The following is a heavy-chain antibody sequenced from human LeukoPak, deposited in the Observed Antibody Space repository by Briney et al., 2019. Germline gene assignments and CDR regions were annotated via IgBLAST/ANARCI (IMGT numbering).Heavy chain of an antibody. Sequence: GGSLRLSCAASGFTFSSYSMNWVRQAPGKGLEWVSSISSSSSYIYYADSVKGRFTISRDNAKNSLYLQMNSPRAEDTAVYYCARDSNLRFLEWLPGGYFDYWGQGTLVTVSS. CDR3: ARDSNLRFLEWLPGGYFDY. V-gene: IGHV3-21*01. J-gene: IGHJ4*02. CDR2: ISSSSSYI. D-gene: IGHD3-3*01. CDR1: GFTFSSYS.